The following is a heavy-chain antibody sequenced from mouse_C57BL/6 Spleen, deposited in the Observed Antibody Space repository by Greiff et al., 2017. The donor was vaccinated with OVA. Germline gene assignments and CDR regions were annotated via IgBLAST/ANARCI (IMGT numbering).Heavy chain of an antibody. V-gene: IGHV1-26*01. CDR2: INPNNGGT. J-gene: IGHJ2*01. CDR1: GYTFTDYY. Sequence: VQLQQSGPELVKPGASVKISCKASGYTFTDYYMNWVKQSHGKSLEWIGDINPNNGGTSYNQKFKGKATLTVDKSSSTAYMELRSLTSEDSAVYYCARRTGGYYFDYWGQGTTLTVSS. CDR3: ARRTGGYYFDY. D-gene: IGHD4-1*01.